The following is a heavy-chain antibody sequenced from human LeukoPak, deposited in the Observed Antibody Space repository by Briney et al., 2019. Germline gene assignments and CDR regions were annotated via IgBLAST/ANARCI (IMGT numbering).Heavy chain of an antibody. CDR3: ARGGWVAPGIWALFGY. D-gene: IGHD2-15*01. CDR2: IYYSGST. CDR1: GGSISSANYY. Sequence: PSETLSLTCTVSGGSISSANYYWSWIRQPPGKGLEWIGYIYYSGSTYYNPSLKSRITISLDTSKNQFSLKLSSVTAADTAIYYCARGGWVAPGIWALFGYWGQGTLVTVSS. V-gene: IGHV4-30-4*01. J-gene: IGHJ4*02.